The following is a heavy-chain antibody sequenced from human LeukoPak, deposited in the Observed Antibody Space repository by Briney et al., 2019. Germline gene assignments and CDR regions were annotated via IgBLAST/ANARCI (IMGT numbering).Heavy chain of an antibody. CDR3: ARADTRYYDFWSGYYPPHFDY. J-gene: IGHJ4*02. V-gene: IGHV4-59*01. D-gene: IGHD3-3*01. Sequence: SETLSLTCTVSGGSISSYYWSWIRQPPGKGLEWIGYIYYSGSTNYNPSLKSRVTISVDTSKNQFSLKLSSVTAADTAVYYCARADTRYYDFWSGYYPPHFDYWGQGTLVTVSS. CDR2: IYYSGST. CDR1: GGSISSYY.